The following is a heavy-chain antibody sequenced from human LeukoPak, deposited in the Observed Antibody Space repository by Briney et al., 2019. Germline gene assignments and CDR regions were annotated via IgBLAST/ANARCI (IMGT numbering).Heavy chain of an antibody. J-gene: IGHJ4*02. CDR3: ARGHLGSSGWLDY. V-gene: IGHV3-30-3*01. Sequence: GGSLRLSCAASGFTFSSYAMHWVRQAPGKGLEWVAVISHDGSNKYYADSVKGRFTISRDNSKNTLYLQMNSLRAEDTAVYYCARGHLGSSGWLDYWGQGTLVTVSS. D-gene: IGHD6-19*01. CDR1: GFTFSSYA. CDR2: ISHDGSNK.